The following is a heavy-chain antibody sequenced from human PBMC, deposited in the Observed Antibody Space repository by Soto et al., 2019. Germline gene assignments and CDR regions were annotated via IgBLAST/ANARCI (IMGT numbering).Heavy chain of an antibody. J-gene: IGHJ4*02. Sequence: QVQLVESGGGVVQPGRSQRLSCAASGFTFSSYGMHWVRQAPGKGLEWVAVISYDGSNKYYADSVKGRFTISRDNSKNTLYLQMNSLRAEDTAVYYCAKDPCVYYFDYWGQGTLVTVSS. CDR1: GFTFSSYG. V-gene: IGHV3-30*18. CDR2: ISYDGSNK. CDR3: AKDPCVYYFDY.